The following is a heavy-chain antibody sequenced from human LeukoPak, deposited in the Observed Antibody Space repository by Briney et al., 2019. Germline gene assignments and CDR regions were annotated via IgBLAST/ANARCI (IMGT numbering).Heavy chain of an antibody. Sequence: GGSLRLSCVASGFTFTSYTMNWVRQAPGKGLEWVSYISSSGSAKYYADSVKGRFTISRDDAKNSLSLQMNSLRAEDTAVYYCAKDLRWGWTMIDVWGQGTTVTVSS. V-gene: IGHV3-48*04. CDR1: GFTFTSYT. CDR3: AKDLRWGWTMIDV. J-gene: IGHJ6*02. CDR2: ISSSGSAK. D-gene: IGHD3-22*01.